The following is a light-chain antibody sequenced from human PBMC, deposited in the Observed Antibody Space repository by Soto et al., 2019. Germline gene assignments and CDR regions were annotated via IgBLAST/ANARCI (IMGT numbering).Light chain of an antibody. Sequence: DIPMTQSPSTLSASVGDRVTITCRASQSISEWLTWYQQKPGRAPTLLIYDVSSLESGVPSRFSGSGSETEFTLNISSLQPDDFATYYCQQYSRYPFTFGPGTKVDIK. J-gene: IGKJ3*01. CDR1: QSISEW. CDR3: QQYSRYPFT. CDR2: DVS. V-gene: IGKV1-5*01.